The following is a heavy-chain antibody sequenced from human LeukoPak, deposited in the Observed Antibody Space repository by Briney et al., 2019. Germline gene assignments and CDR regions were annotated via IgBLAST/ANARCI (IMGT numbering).Heavy chain of an antibody. Sequence: PSETLSLTCTVSGASISNDNYYWGWIRQPPGKGLEWIGSIYYSGSTYYNPSLKSRVTISVDTSKNQFSLRLSSVTAADTAVYYCARGPRMLERRRANWFDPWGQGTLVTVSS. CDR1: GASISNDNYY. CDR2: IYYSGST. V-gene: IGHV4-39*01. CDR3: ARGPRMLERRRANWFDP. J-gene: IGHJ5*02. D-gene: IGHD1-1*01.